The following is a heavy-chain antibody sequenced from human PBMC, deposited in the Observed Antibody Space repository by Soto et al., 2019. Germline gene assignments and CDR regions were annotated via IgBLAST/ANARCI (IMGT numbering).Heavy chain of an antibody. J-gene: IGHJ4*02. CDR2: IKQDGSEK. Sequence: EVQLVESGGGLVQPGGSLRLSCAASGFTFSSYWMSWVRQAPGKGLEWVANIKQDGSEKYYVDSVKGRFTISRDNAKNSLYLQMNSLRAEDTAVYYCARERGLYYGSGSYSDYWGQGTLVTVSS. V-gene: IGHV3-7*01. CDR3: ARERGLYYGSGSYSDY. D-gene: IGHD3-10*01. CDR1: GFTFSSYW.